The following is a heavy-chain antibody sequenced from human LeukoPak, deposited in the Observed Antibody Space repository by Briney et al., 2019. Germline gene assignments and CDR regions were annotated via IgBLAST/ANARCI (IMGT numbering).Heavy chain of an antibody. CDR2: IYTSGST. CDR1: GGSISSYY. D-gene: IGHD1-26*01. CDR3: ARHALKRQWEILNPTFDY. V-gene: IGHV4-4*07. Sequence: SETLSLTCTVSGGSISSYYWSWIRQPAGKGLEWIGRIYTSGSTNYNPSLKSRVTISVDTSKNQFSLKLSSVTAADTAVYYCARHALKRQWEILNPTFDYWGQGTLVTVSS. J-gene: IGHJ4*02.